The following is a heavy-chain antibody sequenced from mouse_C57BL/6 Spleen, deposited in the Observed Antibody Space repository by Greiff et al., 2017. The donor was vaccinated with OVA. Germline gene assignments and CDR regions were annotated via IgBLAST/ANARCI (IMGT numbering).Heavy chain of an antibody. CDR1: GYSITSGYY. Sequence: EVQLVESGPGLVKPSQSLSLTCSVTGYSITSGYYWNWIRQFPGNKLEWMGYISYDGSNNYNPSLKNRISITRDTSKNQFFLKLNSVTTEDTATYYCARILSEAMDYWGQGTSVTVSS. D-gene: IGHD6-2*01. CDR3: ARILSEAMDY. V-gene: IGHV3-6*01. CDR2: ISYDGSN. J-gene: IGHJ4*01.